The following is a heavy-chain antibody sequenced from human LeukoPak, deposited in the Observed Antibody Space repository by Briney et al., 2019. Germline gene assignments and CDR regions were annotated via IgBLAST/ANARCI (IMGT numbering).Heavy chain of an antibody. Sequence: SQTLSLTCTVSGGSISSGSYYWSWIRQPAGKGLELIGRIYTSGSTNYNPSLKSRVTISVDTSKNQFSLKLSSVTAADTAVYYCARDPKWELLPYYYYYMDVWGKGTTVTVSS. CDR2: IYTSGST. V-gene: IGHV4-61*02. CDR1: GGSISSGSYY. D-gene: IGHD1-26*01. CDR3: ARDPKWELLPYYYYYMDV. J-gene: IGHJ6*03.